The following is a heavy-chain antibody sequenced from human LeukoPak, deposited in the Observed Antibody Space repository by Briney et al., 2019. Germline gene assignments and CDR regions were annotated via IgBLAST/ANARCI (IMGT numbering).Heavy chain of an antibody. Sequence: SVKVSCKASGGTFSSYAISWVRQAPGQGLEWMGGIIPILGTANYAQKFQGRVTITADESTSTAYMELSSLRSEDTAVYYCARGAGYSYGYGDYYYYGMDVWGQGTTVTVSS. CDR3: ARGAGYSYGYGDYYYYGMDV. CDR1: GGTFSSYA. CDR2: IIPILGTA. J-gene: IGHJ6*02. D-gene: IGHD5-18*01. V-gene: IGHV1-69*13.